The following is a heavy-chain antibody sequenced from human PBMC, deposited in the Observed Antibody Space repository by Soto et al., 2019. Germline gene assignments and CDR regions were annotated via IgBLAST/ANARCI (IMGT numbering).Heavy chain of an antibody. V-gene: IGHV4-4*07. Sequence: PSETMSLTCTVCGGCISSYYWSWIRQPAGQGLEWIGRIYTSGSTNYNPSLKSRVTMSVDTSKNQFSLKLSSVTAADTAVYYCAREGHSSGWYDYYYGMDVWGQGTTVTV. D-gene: IGHD6-19*01. CDR2: IYTSGST. CDR3: AREGHSSGWYDYYYGMDV. CDR1: GGCISSYY. J-gene: IGHJ6*02.